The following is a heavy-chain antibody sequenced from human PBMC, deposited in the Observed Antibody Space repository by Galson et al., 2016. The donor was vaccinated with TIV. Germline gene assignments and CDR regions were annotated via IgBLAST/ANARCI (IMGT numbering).Heavy chain of an antibody. D-gene: IGHD2-15*01. CDR2: IRYDGSRR. CDR1: GFTFSSFG. CDR3: ASGVVAHTYYFYGIDV. Sequence: LRLSCAASGFTFSSFGTHWVRQAPGKGLEWVALIRYDGSRRYYADSVKGRFTISRDDSKNTLYLQMNGLRRDDSAVYYCASGVVAHTYYFYGIDVWGQGTTVTVSS. V-gene: IGHV3-30*02. J-gene: IGHJ6*02.